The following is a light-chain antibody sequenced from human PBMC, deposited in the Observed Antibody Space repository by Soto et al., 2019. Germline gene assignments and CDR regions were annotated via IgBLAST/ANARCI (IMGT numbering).Light chain of an antibody. Sequence: EVLLPQSPGTLSMTPGQRRTLSCRASQSVITYLAWYQQKPGQAPRLLIYGASTRATGIPARFSGSGSGTEFTLTISSLQSEDFAVYFCQQYNIWPQTFGQGTKVDIK. CDR2: GAS. CDR1: QSVITY. V-gene: IGKV3-15*01. J-gene: IGKJ1*01. CDR3: QQYNIWPQT.